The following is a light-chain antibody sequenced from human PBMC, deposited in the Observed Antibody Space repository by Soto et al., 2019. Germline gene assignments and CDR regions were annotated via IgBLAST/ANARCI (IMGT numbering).Light chain of an antibody. CDR2: DVS. Sequence: QSALTQPASVSGSPGQSITISCTGTSSDVGGYNYVSWFQQYPGKAPKLMIYDVSTRPSGVSSRFSGSKSGNTASLTISGLQAEDEADYYCSSYTTTDTYVFGTGTKLTVL. CDR3: SSYTTTDTYV. J-gene: IGLJ1*01. CDR1: SSDVGGYNY. V-gene: IGLV2-14*01.